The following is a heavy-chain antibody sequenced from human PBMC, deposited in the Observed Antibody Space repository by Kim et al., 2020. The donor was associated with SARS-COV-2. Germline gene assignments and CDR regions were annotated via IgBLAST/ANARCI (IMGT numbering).Heavy chain of an antibody. CDR3: TRDSHYGDRGIAV. D-gene: IGHD4-17*01. CDR2: IRTKTYGGTT. Sequence: GGSLRLSCTGSEVDFDDFPMTWVRQAPGKGLEWVGFIRTKTYGGTTFYAASVKGRFTISRDESKSIAYLEMNSLKPEDSGVYYCTRDSHYGDRGIAVWGQGTTVIVSS. CDR1: EVDFDDFP. J-gene: IGHJ6*02. V-gene: IGHV3-49*04.